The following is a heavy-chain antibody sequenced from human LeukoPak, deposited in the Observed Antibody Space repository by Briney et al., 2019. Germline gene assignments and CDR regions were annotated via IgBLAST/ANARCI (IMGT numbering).Heavy chain of an antibody. Sequence: SETLSLTCTVSGGSISSYYWSWIRQPLGKGLEWIGYIYYSGSTNYNPSLKSRVTISVDTSKNQFSLKLSSVTAADTAVYYCARDSARGVSNYYYYGMDVWGQGTTVTVSS. J-gene: IGHJ6*02. D-gene: IGHD3-10*01. V-gene: IGHV4-59*12. CDR3: ARDSARGVSNYYYYGMDV. CDR1: GGSISSYY. CDR2: IYYSGST.